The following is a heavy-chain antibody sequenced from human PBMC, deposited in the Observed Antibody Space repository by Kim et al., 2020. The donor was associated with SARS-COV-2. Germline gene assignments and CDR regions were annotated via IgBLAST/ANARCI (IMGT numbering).Heavy chain of an antibody. V-gene: IGHV1-46*01. D-gene: IGHD2-21*01. J-gene: IGHJ4*02. Sequence: AQKFQGRVTMTRDTSTSTVYMELSSLRSEDTAVYYCARSNHEEHTYYFDYWGQGTLVTVSS. CDR3: ARSNHEEHTYYFDY.